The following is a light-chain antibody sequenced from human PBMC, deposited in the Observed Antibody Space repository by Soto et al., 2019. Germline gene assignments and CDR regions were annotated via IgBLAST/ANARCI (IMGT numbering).Light chain of an antibody. V-gene: IGKV3-11*01. J-gene: IGKJ4*01. Sequence: EIVLTQSPATLSLSPGERATLSCRASQRVSSYLAWYQQKPGQAPRLLIYAASNRTTGIPSRFSGSGSGTDFTLTISSLEPEDFAVYYCQQRSNWPLTFGGGTKVEIK. CDR1: QRVSSY. CDR3: QQRSNWPLT. CDR2: AAS.